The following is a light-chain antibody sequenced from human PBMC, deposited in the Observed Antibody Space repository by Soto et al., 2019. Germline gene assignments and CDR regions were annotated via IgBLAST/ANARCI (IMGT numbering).Light chain of an antibody. V-gene: IGKV1-9*01. CDR2: AAS. J-gene: IGKJ4*01. Sequence: DSQLTQSPSFLSASVGDRVTITCRASQDISSHLAWYQQKPGKAPKLLIYAASTLQSGVPSGFGGSGSGTEFTLTITSLQPEDFATYYCQQVNTYPLTFGGGTKVEIK. CDR3: QQVNTYPLT. CDR1: QDISSH.